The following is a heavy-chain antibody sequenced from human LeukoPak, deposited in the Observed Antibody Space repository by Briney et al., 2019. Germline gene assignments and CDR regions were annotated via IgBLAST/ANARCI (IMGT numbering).Heavy chain of an antibody. CDR2: TYVSGST. Sequence: TLSLTCTVSGGSVSSHYWYWIRQPPGKGLEWIGYTYVSGSTNYNPSLKSRVTISGDTSKNQLSLRLTSVTAADTAVYYCARMVDSSGFSPCQHWGQGTLVTVSS. CDR3: ARMVDSSGFSPCQH. CDR1: GGSVSSHY. J-gene: IGHJ1*01. D-gene: IGHD3-22*01. V-gene: IGHV4-59*02.